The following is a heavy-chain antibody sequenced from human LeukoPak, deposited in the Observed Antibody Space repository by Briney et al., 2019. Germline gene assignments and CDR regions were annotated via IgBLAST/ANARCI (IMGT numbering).Heavy chain of an antibody. Sequence: PSETLSLTCTVSGGSVSSGSYYWSWIRQPPGKGLEWIGYIYYSGTTNYSPSLKSRVTISVDTSKNQFSLKLSSVTAADTAVYYCARTDYYFHYWGQGTLVTVSS. V-gene: IGHV4-61*01. J-gene: IGHJ4*02. CDR3: ARTDYYFHY. D-gene: IGHD3/OR15-3a*01. CDR2: IYYSGTT. CDR1: GGSVSSGSYY.